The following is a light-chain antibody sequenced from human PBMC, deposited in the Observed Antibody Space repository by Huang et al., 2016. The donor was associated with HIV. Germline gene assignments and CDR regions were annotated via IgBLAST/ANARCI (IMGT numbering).Light chain of an antibody. CDR3: QHRSNWPIT. CDR2: DAS. CDR1: QSVSSY. J-gene: IGKJ5*01. Sequence: ESVLTQSPATLSVSPGERATPSDTASQSVSSYLAWYQQKPGQAPRLLIYDASNRATGIAARFSGSGSGTDFTITISSLEPEDFAVYYCQHRSNWPITFGQGTRLEIK. V-gene: IGKV3-11*01.